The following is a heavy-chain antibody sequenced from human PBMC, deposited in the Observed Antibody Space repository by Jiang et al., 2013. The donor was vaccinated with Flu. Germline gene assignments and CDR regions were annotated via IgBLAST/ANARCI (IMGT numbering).Heavy chain of an antibody. CDR3: AKDSTVPGWGMDV. CDR1: GFTFSSFA. V-gene: IGHV3-23*01. J-gene: IGHJ6*02. D-gene: IGHD4-17*01. CDR2: VSGSGGST. Sequence: QLLESGGGVVQPGRSLRLSCAASGFTFSSFAMSWVRQAPGKGLEWVSVVSGSGGSTYYTDSVKGRFTISRDNSKNTLYLQMNSLRAEDTAVYYCAKDSTVPGWGMDVWGQGTTVTVSS.